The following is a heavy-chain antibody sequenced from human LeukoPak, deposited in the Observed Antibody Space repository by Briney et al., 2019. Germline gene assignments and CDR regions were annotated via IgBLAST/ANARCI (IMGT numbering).Heavy chain of an antibody. CDR2: ISSSSSYI. CDR3: AKGDSNDYGFTYYYYYMDV. Sequence: PGGSLRLSCAASGFTFSSYSMNWVRQAPGKGLEWVSSISSSSSYIYYADSVKGRFTISRDNSKNTVYLHMSSLRAEDTAVYYCAKGDSNDYGFTYYYYYMDVWGKGTTVTVSS. D-gene: IGHD3/OR15-3a*01. V-gene: IGHV3-21*04. CDR1: GFTFSSYS. J-gene: IGHJ6*03.